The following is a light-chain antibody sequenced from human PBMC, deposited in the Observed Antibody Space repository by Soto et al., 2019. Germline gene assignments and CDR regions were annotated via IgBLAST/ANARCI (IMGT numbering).Light chain of an antibody. J-gene: IGKJ2*01. CDR3: QRQNSYPYT. Sequence: DIQMTQSPSTLSASVGDRVTITCRASQSISSWLAWYQQKPGKAPKLLIYKAYSLESGVPSRFSGSGSGTEFSLTIRRLPPDDLATYCCQRQNSYPYTFGPGTKLEIK. CDR2: KAY. CDR1: QSISSW. V-gene: IGKV1-5*03.